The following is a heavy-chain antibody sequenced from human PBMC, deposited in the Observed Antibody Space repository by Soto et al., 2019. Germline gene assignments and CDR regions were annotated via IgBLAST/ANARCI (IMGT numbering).Heavy chain of an antibody. CDR1: GGTFSSHA. Sequence: SVEVSCKTSGGTFSSHAINWVLEAPGEGLEWMGGIIPMFGTTNYAQKFKGRVTISADESTSTAYMELSSLRSEDAAVYYCARAAIHGSSWYFWFDPWGQGTLVTVSS. J-gene: IGHJ5*02. CDR2: IIPMFGTT. CDR3: ARAAIHGSSWYFWFDP. D-gene: IGHD6-13*01. V-gene: IGHV1-69*13.